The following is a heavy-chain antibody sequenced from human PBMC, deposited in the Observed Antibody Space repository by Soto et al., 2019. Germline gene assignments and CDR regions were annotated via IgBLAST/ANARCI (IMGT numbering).Heavy chain of an antibody. J-gene: IGHJ4*02. V-gene: IGHV4-39*01. CDR2: VYHSGNT. CDR3: AKVVVGAPRHPDFDS. CDR1: GGSINNGDYF. D-gene: IGHD2-15*01. Sequence: ETLSLTCTVSGGSINNGDYFWGWIRQPPGKGLEWIGSVYHSGNTNYNPSLKSRVTISVDTSKNQFSLNLRSVTAADTAVYYCAKVVVGAPRHPDFDSWGQGTMVTVYS.